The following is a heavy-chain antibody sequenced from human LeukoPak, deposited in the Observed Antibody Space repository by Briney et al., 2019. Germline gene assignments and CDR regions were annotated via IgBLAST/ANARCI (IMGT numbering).Heavy chain of an antibody. CDR3: ARFVVVRGPMEYYYYYMDV. CDR1: AQSVISPG. D-gene: IGHD2/OR15-2a*01. Sequence: PSDSLPLTFNVSAQSVISPGCGCARHSPGNGMEWIVSVTNSGTTKFNPSLKSRVTISRDTSKNQISLRLSSVTAADTAVFFCARFVVVRGPMEYYYYYMDVWGRGTTVIVSS. V-gene: IGHV4-59*02. J-gene: IGHJ6*03. CDR2: VTNSGTT.